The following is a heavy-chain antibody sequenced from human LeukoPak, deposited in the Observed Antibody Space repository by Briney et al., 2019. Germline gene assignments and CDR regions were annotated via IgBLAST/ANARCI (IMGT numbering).Heavy chain of an antibody. Sequence: SETLSRTCTVSGGSINSHYWSWIREPPGKGLEWIGYVFYPGSTNYNPSLKSRVTMSLDTSRDQFSLRLTSVTAADTAIYYCASRPADSTWYGVFDYWSQGTLVTVSS. D-gene: IGHD6-13*01. V-gene: IGHV4-59*11. CDR2: VFYPGST. J-gene: IGHJ4*02. CDR1: GGSINSHY. CDR3: ASRPADSTWYGVFDY.